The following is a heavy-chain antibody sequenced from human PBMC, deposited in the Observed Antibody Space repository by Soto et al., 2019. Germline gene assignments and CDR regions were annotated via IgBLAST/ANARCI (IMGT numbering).Heavy chain of an antibody. CDR1: GFTFSSYA. D-gene: IGHD3-16*02. Sequence: GGSLRLSCAASGFTFSSYAMSWVRQAPGKGLEWVSAISGSGGSTYYADSVKGRFTISRDNSKNTLYLQMNSLRAEDTAVYYCAKDRTLYDYIWGSYRNDAFDIWGQGTMVTVSS. CDR2: ISGSGGST. CDR3: AKDRTLYDYIWGSYRNDAFDI. J-gene: IGHJ3*02. V-gene: IGHV3-23*01.